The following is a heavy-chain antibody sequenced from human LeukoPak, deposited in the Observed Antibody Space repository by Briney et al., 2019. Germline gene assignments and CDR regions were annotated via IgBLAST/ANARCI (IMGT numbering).Heavy chain of an antibody. Sequence: GGSLRLSCAASGFTFSRYAMSWVRQAPGKGLEWVSGIRISGDTTYYADSVKGRFTISRDNSKNTLFLQMDSLRAEDTAVYYCAKNSPVAGKGGYSNYGMDVWGRGTTVTVSS. D-gene: IGHD6-19*01. CDR3: AKNSPVAGKGGYSNYGMDV. J-gene: IGHJ6*02. CDR1: GFTFSRYA. CDR2: IRISGDTT. V-gene: IGHV3-23*01.